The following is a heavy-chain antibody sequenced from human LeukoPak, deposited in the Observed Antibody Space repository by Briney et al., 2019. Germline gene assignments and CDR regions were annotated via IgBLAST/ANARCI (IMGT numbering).Heavy chain of an antibody. Sequence: GGSLRLSCAASGFTFTRYWMHWVRQAPGKGLVWVSRVNPDGSSTTYGDSVKGRFTSSRDNAKNTLYLQMNSLRADDTAVYYCARGGSNGDYWGQGILVTVSS. D-gene: IGHD3-16*01. CDR1: GFTFTRYW. CDR2: VNPDGSST. J-gene: IGHJ4*02. V-gene: IGHV3-74*01. CDR3: ARGGSNGDY.